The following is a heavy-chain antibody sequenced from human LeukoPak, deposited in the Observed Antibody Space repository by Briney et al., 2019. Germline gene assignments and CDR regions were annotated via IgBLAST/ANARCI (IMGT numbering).Heavy chain of an antibody. D-gene: IGHD2-8*02. CDR3: ARHYCTGGACYQLDF. Sequence: SETLSLTCSVSGGSISGNFWSWIRRLPGKGLEWIGFISSSGTTYYNPSLKSRVTISLDTSKSQFSLTLTSVTAADTAVYYCARHYCTGGACYQLDFWGQGILVTVSS. CDR1: GGSISGNF. V-gene: IGHV4-59*08. CDR2: ISSSGTT. J-gene: IGHJ4*02.